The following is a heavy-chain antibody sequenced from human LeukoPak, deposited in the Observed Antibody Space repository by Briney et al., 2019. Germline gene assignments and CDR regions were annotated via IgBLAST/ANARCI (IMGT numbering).Heavy chain of an antibody. J-gene: IGHJ4*02. CDR2: THRSGDT. D-gene: IGHD3-10*01. CDR3: ATGDQSRTFMVPLDS. V-gene: IGHV4/OR15-8*02. CDR1: GVSISSGNW. Sequence: PSETLSLTCAVYGVSISSGNWWTWVRQPPGKGLEWIGETHRSGDTKYNPSLNSRVTISMDNSKNQLSLNLISVTAADTAMYYCATGDQSRTFMVPLDSWGQGTLVTVSS.